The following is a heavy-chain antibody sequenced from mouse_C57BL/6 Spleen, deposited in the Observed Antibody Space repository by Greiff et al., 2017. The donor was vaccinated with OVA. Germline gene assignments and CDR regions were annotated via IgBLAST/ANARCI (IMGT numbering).Heavy chain of an antibody. CDR2: IDPETGGT. CDR1: GYTFTDYE. Sequence: LVESGAELVRPGASVTLSCKASGYTFTDYEMHWVKQTPVHGLEWIGAIDPETGGTAYNQKFKGKAILTADKSSSTAYMELRSLTSEDSAVYYCTRRNYGSSPGGQGTTLTVSS. CDR3: TRRNYGSSP. D-gene: IGHD1-1*01. V-gene: IGHV1-15*01. J-gene: IGHJ2*01.